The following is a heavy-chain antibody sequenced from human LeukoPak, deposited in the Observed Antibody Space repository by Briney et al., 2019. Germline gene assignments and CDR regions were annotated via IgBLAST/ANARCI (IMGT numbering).Heavy chain of an antibody. V-gene: IGHV4-59*01. CDR3: ARDTDYYDSSGHEDWYFDL. CDR1: GGSISSYY. Sequence: SETLSLTCTVSGGSISSYYWSWIRQPPGKGLEWIGYIYYSGSTNYNPSLKSRVTISVDTSKNQFSLKLSSVTAADTAVYYCARDTDYYDSSGHEDWYFDLWGRGTLVTVSS. J-gene: IGHJ2*01. D-gene: IGHD3-22*01. CDR2: IYYSGST.